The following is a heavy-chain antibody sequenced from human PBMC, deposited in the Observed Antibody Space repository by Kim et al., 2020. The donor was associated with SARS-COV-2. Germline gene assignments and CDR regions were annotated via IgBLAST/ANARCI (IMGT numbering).Heavy chain of an antibody. V-gene: IGHV4-39*07. J-gene: IGHJ1*01. Sequence: SETLSLTCTVSGGSISSSSYYWGWIRQPPGKGLEWIGSIYYSGSTYYNPSLKSRVTISVDTSKNQFSLKLSSVTAAGTAVYYCARADSTSIQHWGQGTLVTVSS. CDR3: ARADSTSIQH. CDR1: GGSISSSSYY. D-gene: IGHD3-22*01. CDR2: IYYSGST.